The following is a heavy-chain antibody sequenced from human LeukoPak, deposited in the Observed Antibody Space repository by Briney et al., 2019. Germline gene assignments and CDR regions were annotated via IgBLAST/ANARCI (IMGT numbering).Heavy chain of an antibody. V-gene: IGHV3-53*01. D-gene: IGHD3-10*01. J-gene: IGHJ6*03. CDR1: GFTVSSNY. Sequence: PGGSLRLSCAASGFTVSSNYVSWVRQAPGKGLEWVSVIYSGGSTYYADSVKGRFTISRDNSKNTLYLQMNSLRAEDTAVYHCASGSGSYRTPYYYMDVWGTGTTVTVSS. CDR3: ASGSGSYRTPYYYMDV. CDR2: IYSGGST.